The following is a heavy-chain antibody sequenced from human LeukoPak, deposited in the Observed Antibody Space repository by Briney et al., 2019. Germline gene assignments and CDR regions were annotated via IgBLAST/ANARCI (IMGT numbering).Heavy chain of an antibody. J-gene: IGHJ4*02. CDR3: ARQYTAMVTRHFDH. Sequence: SETLSLTCAVSGYSISSGYYWGWIRQPPGKGLEWIGSIYHSGSTYYNPSLKSRVTISVDTSKNQFSLKLSSVTAADTAVYYCARQYTAMVTRHFDHWGQGTLVTVSS. CDR2: IYHSGST. CDR1: GYSISSGYY. D-gene: IGHD5-18*01. V-gene: IGHV4-38-2*01.